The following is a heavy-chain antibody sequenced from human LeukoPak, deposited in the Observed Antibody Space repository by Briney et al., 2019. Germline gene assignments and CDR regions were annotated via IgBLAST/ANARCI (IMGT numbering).Heavy chain of an antibody. D-gene: IGHD3-10*01. CDR1: GFTFSPLG. CDR2: ISSGTSTT. CDR3: ARGRGLTLSYHYFDY. V-gene: IGHV3-48*02. Sequence: TGGSLRLSCAASGFTFSPLGMNWVRQAPGSGLEWVSYISSGTSTTYYADSVRGRFTISRDNAKNSLYLQMNSLRDEDTAVYYCARGRGLTLSYHYFDYWGQGTLVTVSS. J-gene: IGHJ4*02.